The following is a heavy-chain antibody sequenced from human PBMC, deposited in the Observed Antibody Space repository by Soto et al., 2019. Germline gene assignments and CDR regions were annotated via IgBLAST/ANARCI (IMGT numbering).Heavy chain of an antibody. D-gene: IGHD3-22*01. V-gene: IGHV1-58*01. Sequence: SVKVSCKASGFTFSSSAVQWVRQARGQRLEWIGWIVVGSGNTNYAQKFQERVTITRDMSTSTAYMELSSLRSEDTAVYYCAASYYYDSSGYYPTEDYYYGMDVWGQGTTVTVSS. CDR2: IVVGSGNT. CDR3: AASYYYDSSGYYPTEDYYYGMDV. J-gene: IGHJ6*02. CDR1: GFTFSSSA.